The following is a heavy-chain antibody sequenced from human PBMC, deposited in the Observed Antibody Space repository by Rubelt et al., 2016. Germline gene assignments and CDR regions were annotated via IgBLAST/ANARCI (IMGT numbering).Heavy chain of an antibody. CDR3: AKDSRGGNGNEGEER. D-gene: IGHD4-23*01. V-gene: IGHV3-74*01. CDR2: INSDGSST. J-gene: IGHJ4*02. Sequence: GGGLVQPGGSLRLSCAASGFTFSSYWMHWVRQAPGKGLVWVSRINSDGSSTSYADSVKGRFTISRDNAKNTLYLQMNSLRVEDTAVYHCAKDSRGGNGNEGEERWGPGILVTVSS. CDR1: GFTFSSYW.